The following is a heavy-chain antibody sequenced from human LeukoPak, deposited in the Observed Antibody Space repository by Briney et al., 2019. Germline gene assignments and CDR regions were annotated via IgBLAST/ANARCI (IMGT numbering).Heavy chain of an antibody. Sequence: PGGSLRLSCAASGFSLTNFAMSWVRQAPGKGLEWVSLIIGSSGDTFYADSVKGRFTISRDNSKNRLNLQMNSLRAEDTALYYCAKGAYDYIEMGYFDYWGQGTLVTVSS. D-gene: IGHD5-12*01. CDR2: IIGSSGDT. CDR3: AKGAYDYIEMGYFDY. CDR1: GFSLTNFA. V-gene: IGHV3-23*01. J-gene: IGHJ4*02.